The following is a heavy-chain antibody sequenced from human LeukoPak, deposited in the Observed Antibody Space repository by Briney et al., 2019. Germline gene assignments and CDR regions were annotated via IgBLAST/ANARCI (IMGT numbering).Heavy chain of an antibody. D-gene: IGHD2-15*01. V-gene: IGHV3-53*01. CDR2: IYSGGST. CDR1: RFTFSNYA. CDR3: ARDWGIYCSGGSCFSGNAFDI. Sequence: GGSLRLSCAASRFTFSNYAMSWVRQAPGKGLEWVSVIYSGGSTYYADSVKGRFTISRDNSKNTLYLQMNSLRAEDTAVYYCARDWGIYCSGGSCFSGNAFDIWGQGTMVTVSS. J-gene: IGHJ3*02.